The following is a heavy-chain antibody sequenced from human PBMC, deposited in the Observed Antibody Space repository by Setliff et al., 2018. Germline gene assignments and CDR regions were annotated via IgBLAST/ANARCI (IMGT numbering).Heavy chain of an antibody. CDR2: ISYSGIT. CDR1: GASVSSHY. V-gene: IGHV4-59*02. J-gene: IGHJ1*01. CDR3: VREGYSEYCQD. Sequence: ETLSFTCNVSGASVSSHYWDWIRQPPGKGLEWIGFISYSGITTYNVSLKSRVSISVDTSKNQLSLTLSSVTAADTAVYYCVREGYSEYCQDWGRGTLVTVS. D-gene: IGHD1-1*01.